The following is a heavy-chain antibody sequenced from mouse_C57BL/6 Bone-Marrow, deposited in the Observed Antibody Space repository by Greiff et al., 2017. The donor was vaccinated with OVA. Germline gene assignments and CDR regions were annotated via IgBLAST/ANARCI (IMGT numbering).Heavy chain of an antibody. D-gene: IGHD1-1*01. J-gene: IGHJ1*03. V-gene: IGHV3-6*01. CDR3: ARAYGSRTWYFDV. Sequence: EVQLQESGPGLVKPSQSLSLTCSVTGYSITSGYYWNWIRQFPGNKLEWMGYISYDGSNNYNPSLKNRISITRDTSKNQFFLKLNSVTTEDTATYYCARAYGSRTWYFDVWGTGTTVTVSS. CDR1: GYSITSGYY. CDR2: ISYDGSN.